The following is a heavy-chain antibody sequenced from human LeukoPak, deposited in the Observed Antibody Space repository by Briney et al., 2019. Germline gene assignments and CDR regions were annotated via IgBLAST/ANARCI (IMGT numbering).Heavy chain of an antibody. CDR2: VYPRSSDT. CDR3: ARQDGDGFYYFDY. D-gene: IGHD2-21*02. J-gene: IGHJ4*02. CDR1: GYSFNYYW. Sequence: GESLKISCKGSGYSFNYYWIGWVRQMPGRGLEWMGIVYPRSSDTRYSPSFQGQVTISVDKSISTAHLQWSGLKASDTAMYYCARQDGDGFYYFDYWGQGTLVTVSS. V-gene: IGHV5-51*01.